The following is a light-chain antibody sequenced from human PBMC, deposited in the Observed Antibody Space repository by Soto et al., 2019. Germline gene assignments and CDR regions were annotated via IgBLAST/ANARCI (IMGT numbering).Light chain of an antibody. J-gene: IGLJ1*01. Sequence: QSVLTQPPSVSAAPGQKVTISCSGSSSNNGNNYVSWYKQLPGTAPKLLIYENNKRPSGIPDRFTGSKSGTSATLSITGLQTGDEADYYCGTWDSSLSAGGVFGTGTKVTVL. CDR3: GTWDSSLSAGGV. CDR1: SSNNGNNY. CDR2: ENN. V-gene: IGLV1-51*02.